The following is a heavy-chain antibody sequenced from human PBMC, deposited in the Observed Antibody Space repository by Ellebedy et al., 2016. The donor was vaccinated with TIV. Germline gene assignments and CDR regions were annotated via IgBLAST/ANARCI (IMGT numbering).Heavy chain of an antibody. CDR2: YSAFKE. CDR1: GFNLTTSD. CDR3: ATDSGGDYRQALGY. Sequence: PGGSLRLSCAASGFNLTTSDMYRVRQAPGKGLEWVASYSAFKEIYVDSVRGRFTISRDNSKNTMFLQMNSLRAEDTALYYCATDSGGDYRQALGYWGQGTLVTVSS. V-gene: IGHV3-33*07. D-gene: IGHD6-25*01. J-gene: IGHJ4*02.